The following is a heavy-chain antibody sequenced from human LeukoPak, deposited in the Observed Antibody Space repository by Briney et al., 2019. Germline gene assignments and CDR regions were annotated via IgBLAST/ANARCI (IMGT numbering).Heavy chain of an antibody. CDR1: GFTFGSYW. CDR3: VRDRAMVVVLTEYYFDY. V-gene: IGHV3-7*03. D-gene: IGHD3-22*01. CDR2: IKQDGSEK. J-gene: IGHJ4*02. Sequence: GGSLRLSCAASGFTFGSYWMSWVRQAPGKGPEWVANIKQDGSEKYYVDSVKGRFTISRDNAKNSLSLQMNSLRAEDTAVYYCVRDRAMVVVLTEYYFDYWGQGTLVTVSS.